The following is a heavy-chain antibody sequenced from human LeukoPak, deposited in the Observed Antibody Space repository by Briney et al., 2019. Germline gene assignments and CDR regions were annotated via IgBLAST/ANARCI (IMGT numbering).Heavy chain of an antibody. CDR1: GFTFSDFA. D-gene: IGHD6-6*01. V-gene: IGHV3-48*01. CDR3: ARDGLSSAGAFDI. J-gene: IGHJ3*02. Sequence: PGGSLRLSCAASGFTFSDFAMDWVRLAPGKGLEWVSYISRSSTTVYNADSVKGRFTISRDNAQNSLFLQMNSLRAEDTAVYYCARDGLSSAGAFDIWGQGTMVTVSS. CDR2: ISRSSTTV.